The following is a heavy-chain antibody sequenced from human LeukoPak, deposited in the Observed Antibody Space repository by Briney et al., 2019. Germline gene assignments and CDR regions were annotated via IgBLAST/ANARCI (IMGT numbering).Heavy chain of an antibody. Sequence: PGGSLRLSCAASGFTFSSYSMNWVRQAPGKGLEWVSSISSSSSYIYYADSVKGRFTISRDNAKNTLYLQMNSLRAEDTAVYYCARGAYYDSSGYLSPRAFDIWGQGTMVTVSS. CDR2: ISSSSSYI. CDR3: ARGAYYDSSGYLSPRAFDI. J-gene: IGHJ3*02. CDR1: GFTFSSYS. D-gene: IGHD3-22*01. V-gene: IGHV3-21*01.